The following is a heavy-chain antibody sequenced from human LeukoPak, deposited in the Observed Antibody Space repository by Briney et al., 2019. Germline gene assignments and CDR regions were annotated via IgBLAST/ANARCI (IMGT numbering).Heavy chain of an antibody. CDR2: IYYSGST. CDR3: ARSRLPTYYYDSSERGFDF. V-gene: IGHV4-59*01. D-gene: IGHD3-22*01. Sequence: SETLSLTCTVSGGSISSYYWSWIRQPAGKGLEWIGYIYYSGSTNYNPSLKSRVTISIDTSKNQFSLKLSSVTAADTAVYYCARSRLPTYYYDSSERGFDFWGQGTLVTVSS. J-gene: IGHJ4*02. CDR1: GGSISSYY.